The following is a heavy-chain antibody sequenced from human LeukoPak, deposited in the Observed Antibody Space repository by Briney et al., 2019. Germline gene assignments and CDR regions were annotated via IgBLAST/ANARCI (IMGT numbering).Heavy chain of an antibody. CDR3: ARRRFRDYGMDV. Sequence: SETLSLTCTVSGGSITNYYWSWIRQPPGKGLEWIGYIYYSGSTNYNPSLQSRVTISVDTSKNQFSLKLSSVTAADTAVYYCARRRFRDYGMDVWGQGTTVTVSS. CDR1: GGSITNYY. J-gene: IGHJ6*02. D-gene: IGHD3-16*01. CDR2: IYYSGST. V-gene: IGHV4-59*01.